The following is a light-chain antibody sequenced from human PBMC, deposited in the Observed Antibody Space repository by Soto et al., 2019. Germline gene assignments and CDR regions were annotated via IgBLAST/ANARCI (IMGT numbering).Light chain of an antibody. CDR2: DAS. V-gene: IGKV3-15*01. CDR1: QSVRRN. Sequence: EVVLTPSPTTLSMSPGDGATLSCRASQSVRRNLAWYKQKPGQAPRLISYDASTRATGIPARFSASGSGTDFTLTISSLKSEDFEIYYCQQYNNWPITFGQGTRLEIK. CDR3: QQYNNWPIT. J-gene: IGKJ5*01.